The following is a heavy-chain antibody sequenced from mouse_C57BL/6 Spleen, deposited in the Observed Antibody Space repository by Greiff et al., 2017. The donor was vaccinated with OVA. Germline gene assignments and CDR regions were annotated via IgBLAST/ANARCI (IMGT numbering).Heavy chain of an antibody. D-gene: IGHD1-1*01. CDR2: INPGSGGT. CDR1: GYAFTNYL. V-gene: IGHV1-54*01. CDR3: ARNYGSSPMDY. Sequence: QVQLKESGAELVRPGTSVKVSCKASGYAFTNYLIEWVKQRPGQGLEWIGVINPGSGGTNYNEKFKGKATLTADKSSSTAYMQLSSLTSEDSAVYFCARNYGSSPMDYWGQGTSVTVSS. J-gene: IGHJ4*01.